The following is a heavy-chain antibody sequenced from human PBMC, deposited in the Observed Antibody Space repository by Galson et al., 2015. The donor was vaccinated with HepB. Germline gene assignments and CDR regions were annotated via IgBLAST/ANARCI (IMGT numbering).Heavy chain of an antibody. CDR2: ISSSSTI. Sequence: SLRLSCAASGFTFNTYDMNWVRQAPGKGLEWVSSISSSSTIYYADSVKGRLTISRDNAQNSLYLQMNSLRAEDTAVYYCARSSSWSSGGSCYSVPNAFDIWGQGTMVTVSS. D-gene: IGHD2-15*01. V-gene: IGHV3-69-1*01. CDR3: ARSSSWSSGGSCYSVPNAFDI. J-gene: IGHJ3*02. CDR1: GFTFNTYD.